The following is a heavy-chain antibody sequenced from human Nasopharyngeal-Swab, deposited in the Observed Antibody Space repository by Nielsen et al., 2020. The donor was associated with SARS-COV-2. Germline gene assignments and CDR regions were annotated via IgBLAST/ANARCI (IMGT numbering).Heavy chain of an antibody. D-gene: IGHD1-7*01. CDR1: GYTFTSYA. J-gene: IGHJ4*02. V-gene: IGHV1-3*01. CDR2: INAGNGNT. Sequence: ASVKVSCKASGYTFTSYAMHWVRQAPGQRLEWMGWINAGNGNTKYSQKFQGRVTIARDTSVSTAYMELSSLRSEDTAVYYCAIYHRITGTVNWGQGTLVTVSS. CDR3: AIYHRITGTVN.